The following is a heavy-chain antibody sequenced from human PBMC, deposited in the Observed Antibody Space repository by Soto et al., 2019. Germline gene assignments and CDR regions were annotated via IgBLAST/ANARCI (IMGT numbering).Heavy chain of an antibody. J-gene: IGHJ5*02. CDR2: ISAYNGNT. V-gene: IGHV1-18*04. Sequence: QVQLVQSGAEVKKPGASVKVSCKASGYTFTSYGISWVRQAPGQGLEWMGWISAYNGNTNYAQELQGRVTMTTDTSTSTAYMELRSLRSDDTAVYYCAREELDILTGYYKGWFDPWGQGTLVTVSS. CDR1: GYTFTSYG. CDR3: AREELDILTGYYKGWFDP. D-gene: IGHD3-9*01.